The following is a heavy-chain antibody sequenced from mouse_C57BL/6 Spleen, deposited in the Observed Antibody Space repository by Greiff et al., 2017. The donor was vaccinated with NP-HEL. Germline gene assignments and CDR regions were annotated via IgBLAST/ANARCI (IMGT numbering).Heavy chain of an antibody. D-gene: IGHD2-4*01. CDR3: ARTYDYDDYAMDY. Sequence: QVQLQQSGAELARPGASVKMSCKASGYTFTSYTMHWVKQRPGQGLEWIGYINPSSGYTKYNQKFKDKATLTADKSSSTAYMQLSSLTSEDSAVYYCARTYDYDDYAMDYWGQGTSVTVSS. V-gene: IGHV1-4*01. CDR2: INPSSGYT. J-gene: IGHJ4*01. CDR1: GYTFTSYT.